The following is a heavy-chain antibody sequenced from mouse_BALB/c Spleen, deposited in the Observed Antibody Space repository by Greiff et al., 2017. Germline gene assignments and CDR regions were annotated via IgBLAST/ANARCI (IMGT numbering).Heavy chain of an antibody. Sequence: QVQLQQSGAELVRPGASVTLSCKASGYTFTDYEMHWVKQTPVHGLEWIGAIDPETGGTAYNQKFKGKATLTADKSSSTAYMELRSLTSEDSAVYYCSRGRTGGYYYAMDYWGQGTSVTVSS. J-gene: IGHJ4*01. V-gene: IGHV1-15*01. CDR1: GYTFTDYE. CDR2: IDPETGGT. CDR3: SRGRTGGYYYAMDY.